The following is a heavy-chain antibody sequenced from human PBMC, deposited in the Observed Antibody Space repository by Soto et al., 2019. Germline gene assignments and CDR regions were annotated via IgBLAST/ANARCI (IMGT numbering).Heavy chain of an antibody. J-gene: IGHJ4*02. D-gene: IGHD3-22*01. CDR3: ARHYDSTGYNFDY. Sequence: ASVKVSCKASGYTFTNYGFSWVRQAPGQGLEWMGWISAYNGNTNYAQKLQGRVTMTTDTPTTTAYMELRSLRSDDTAVYYCARHYDSTGYNFDYWGQGTLVTVPQ. CDR1: GYTFTNYG. CDR2: ISAYNGNT. V-gene: IGHV1-18*04.